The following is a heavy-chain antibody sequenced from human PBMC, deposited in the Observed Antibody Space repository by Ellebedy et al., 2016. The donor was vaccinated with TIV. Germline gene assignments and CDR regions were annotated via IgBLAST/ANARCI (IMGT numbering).Heavy chain of an antibody. V-gene: IGHV3-15*01. J-gene: IGHJ4*02. D-gene: IGHD3-10*01. CDR1: GFTFTRAC. Sequence: GGSLRLSXGVSGFTFTRACMNWVRQVPGKGLEWVGCINSKSAGGAADYVAPVSARFTAPTDESKNTVYLQLNSMKIDDTAMYYCTILNYYGSGSGSHAHWGQGTLVTVSS. CDR2: INSKSAGGAA. CDR3: TILNYYGSGSGSHAH.